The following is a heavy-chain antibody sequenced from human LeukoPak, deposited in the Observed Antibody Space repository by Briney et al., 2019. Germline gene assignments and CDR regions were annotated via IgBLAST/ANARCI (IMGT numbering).Heavy chain of an antibody. Sequence: PSETLSLTCTVSGGSICSSSYYWGWPRQPPGRGLELIARIYYSGGTYYNPSLKSRVTISVNTSNNQFSLKLSSVAAADTAVYYCARWPTRGDIVVVVAAFDAFDIWGQGTMVTVS. J-gene: IGHJ3*02. CDR2: IYYSGGT. CDR3: ARWPTRGDIVVVVAAFDAFDI. CDR1: GGSICSSSYY. D-gene: IGHD2-15*01. V-gene: IGHV4-39*01.